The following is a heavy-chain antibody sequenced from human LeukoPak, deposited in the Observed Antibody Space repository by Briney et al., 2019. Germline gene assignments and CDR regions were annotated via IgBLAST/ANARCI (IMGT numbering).Heavy chain of an antibody. D-gene: IGHD2-2*01. Sequence: ASVKVSCKASGGTFSSYAISWVRQAPGQGLEWMGGIIPIFGTANYAQKYQGRVTITADESASRAYMELRRLGAEDTAVYYCARKASSTSGYAFDIWGQGTMVTVSS. J-gene: IGHJ3*02. V-gene: IGHV1-69*13. CDR2: IIPIFGTA. CDR1: GGTFSSYA. CDR3: ARKASSTSGYAFDI.